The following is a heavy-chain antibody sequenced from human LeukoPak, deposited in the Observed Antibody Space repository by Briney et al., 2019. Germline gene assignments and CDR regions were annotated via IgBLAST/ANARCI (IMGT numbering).Heavy chain of an antibody. CDR1: GFNFGYYA. CDR3: AKEGGGRTFDY. Sequence: TGGSLRLSCAASGFNFGYYAMHWVRQAAGKGLDWVAFIRYDGGDTYYADSVRGRFTVSRDNSKNTLYLQMNSLTAEDTALYYCAKEGGGRTFDYRGQGTLVTVSS. V-gene: IGHV3-30*02. CDR2: IRYDGGDT. D-gene: IGHD4-23*01. J-gene: IGHJ4*02.